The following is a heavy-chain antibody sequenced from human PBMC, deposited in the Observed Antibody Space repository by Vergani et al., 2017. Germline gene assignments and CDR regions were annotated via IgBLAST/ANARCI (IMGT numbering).Heavy chain of an antibody. CDR3: ARGTLTVTIRGWDYYYYYVDV. V-gene: IGHV1-69*01. D-gene: IGHD4-11*01. Sequence: QVQLVQSGAEVKKPGSSVKVSCKASGGTFSSYAISWVRQAPGQGLEWMGGIIPIFGTANYAQKFQGRVTITADESTSTAYMELSSLRSEDTAVYYCARGTLTVTIRGWDYYYYYVDVWGKGTTVTVSS. CDR2: IIPIFGTA. CDR1: GGTFSSYA. J-gene: IGHJ6*03.